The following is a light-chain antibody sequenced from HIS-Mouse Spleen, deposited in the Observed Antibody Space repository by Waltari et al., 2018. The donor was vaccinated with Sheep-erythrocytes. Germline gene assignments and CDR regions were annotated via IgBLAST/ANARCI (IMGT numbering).Light chain of an antibody. Sequence: SYEVTQPPSVSVSPGQTASITCSGDKLADKYAFWYQQKPGQSPVLVIYQDSKRPSGIPERFSGSNSGNTATLTISGTQAMDEADYYCQAWDSSTVVFGGGTKLTVL. CDR3: QAWDSSTVV. V-gene: IGLV3-1*01. J-gene: IGLJ2*01. CDR1: KLADKY. CDR2: QDS.